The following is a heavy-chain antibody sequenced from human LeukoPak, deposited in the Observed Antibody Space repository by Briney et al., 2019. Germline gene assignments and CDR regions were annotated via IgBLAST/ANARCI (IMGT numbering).Heavy chain of an antibody. CDR1: GFPFSSYG. D-gene: IGHD3-10*01. J-gene: IGHJ4*02. V-gene: IGHV3-30*02. CDR2: IRYDGSNK. CDR3: AKVRQWFGETLFEY. Sequence: GGSLSLPRSASGFPFSSYGMHGVRQAPGKGLDWVAFIRYDGSNKYYAGSVKGRFTISRDNSKNTLYLQMNSLRAEDTAVYYCAKVRQWFGETLFEYWGQGTLVTVSS.